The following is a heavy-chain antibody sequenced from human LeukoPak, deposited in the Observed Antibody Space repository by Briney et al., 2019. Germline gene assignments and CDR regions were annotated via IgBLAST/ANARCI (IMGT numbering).Heavy chain of an antibody. CDR2: ISWNSGSI. CDR3: ARGATYGGGDY. V-gene: IGHV3-9*01. CDR1: GFTFDDYA. J-gene: IGHJ4*02. Sequence: GGSLRLSCAASGFTFDDYAMHWVRQAPGKGLEWVSGISWNSGSIGYADSVKGRFTISRDNAKNSLYLQMNSLRVDDTAVYYCARGATYGGGDYWGQGTLVTVSS. D-gene: IGHD4-23*01.